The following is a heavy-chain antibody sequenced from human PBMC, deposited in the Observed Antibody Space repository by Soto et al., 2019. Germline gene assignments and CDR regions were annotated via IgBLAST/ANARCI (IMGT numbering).Heavy chain of an antibody. D-gene: IGHD6-6*01. J-gene: IGHJ3*02. CDR2: IYYSGST. Sequence: SETLSLTCTVSGGSISSYYWSWIRQPPGKGLEWIGYIYYSGSTNYNPSLKSRVTISVDTSKNQFSLKLSSVTAADTAVYYCARESIANDAFDIRGQGTMVTVSS. CDR3: ARESIANDAFDI. CDR1: GGSISSYY. V-gene: IGHV4-59*01.